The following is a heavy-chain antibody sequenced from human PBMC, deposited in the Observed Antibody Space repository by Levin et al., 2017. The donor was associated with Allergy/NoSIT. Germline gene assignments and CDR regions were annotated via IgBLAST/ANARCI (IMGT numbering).Heavy chain of an antibody. D-gene: IGHD3-16*01. CDR2: IYYSGST. J-gene: IGHJ6*02. CDR3: ARDRPPPITSYGMDV. V-gene: IGHV4-61*01. Sequence: SETLSLTCTVSGGSVSSGSYYWSWIRQPPGKGLEWIGYIYYSGSTNYNPSLKSRVTISVDTSKNQFSLKLSSVTAADTAVYYCARDRPPPITSYGMDVWGQGTTVTVSS. CDR1: GGSVSSGSYY.